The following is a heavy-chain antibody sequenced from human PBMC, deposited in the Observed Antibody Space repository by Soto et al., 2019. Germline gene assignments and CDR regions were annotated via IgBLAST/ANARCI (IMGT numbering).Heavy chain of an antibody. D-gene: IGHD3-10*01. CDR1: GFTFGDYA. CDR3: AKDMGFTMVRGVIIENFDY. V-gene: IGHV3-49*03. Sequence: GGSLRLSCTASGFTFGDYAMSWFRQAPGKGLEWVGFIRSKAYGGTTEYAASVKGRFTISRDDSKSIAYLQMNSLKTEDTAVYYCAKDMGFTMVRGVIIENFDYWGQGTLVTVSS. CDR2: IRSKAYGGTT. J-gene: IGHJ4*02.